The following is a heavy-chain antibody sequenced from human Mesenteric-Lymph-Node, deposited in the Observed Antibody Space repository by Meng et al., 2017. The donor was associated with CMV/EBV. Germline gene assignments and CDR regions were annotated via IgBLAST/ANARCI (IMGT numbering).Heavy chain of an antibody. V-gene: IGHV4-38-2*02. Sequence: SETLSLTCTVSEYSISSGYYWGWIRQPPGKGLEGIGSIHQSGSTYYNPSLKSRVTISVDTSKNQFSLKLSSVTAADTAVYYCARQPIVVVPAAKGWVDPWGQGTLVTVSS. D-gene: IGHD2-2*01. CDR1: EYSISSGYY. CDR3: ARQPIVVVPAAKGWVDP. CDR2: IHQSGST. J-gene: IGHJ5*02.